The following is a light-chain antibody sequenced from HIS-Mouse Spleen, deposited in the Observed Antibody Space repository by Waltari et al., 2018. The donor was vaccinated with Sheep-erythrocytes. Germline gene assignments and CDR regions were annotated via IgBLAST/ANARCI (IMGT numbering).Light chain of an antibody. CDR3: CSYAGSYNHV. J-gene: IGLJ1*01. CDR1: RSDVGGYNY. V-gene: IGLV2-11*01. Sequence: QSALTQPLSVSGSPGQSVTISCTGTRSDVGGYNYVSWYQQHPDKAPKLMIYDVSKRPSGVPDRFSGSKSGNTASLTISGLQAEDEADYYCCSYAGSYNHVFATGTKVTVL. CDR2: DVS.